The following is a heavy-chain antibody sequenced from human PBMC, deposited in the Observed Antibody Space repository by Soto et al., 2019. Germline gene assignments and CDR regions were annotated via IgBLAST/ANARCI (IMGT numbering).Heavy chain of an antibody. Sequence: ASVKVSCKASGYTFTSCGISWVRQAPGQGLEWMGWISAYNGNTNYAQKLQGRVTMTTDTSTSTAYMELRSLRSDDTAVYYCARVRIVGATNNWFDPWGQGTLVTVSS. CDR2: ISAYNGNT. V-gene: IGHV1-18*04. J-gene: IGHJ5*02. D-gene: IGHD1-26*01. CDR3: ARVRIVGATNNWFDP. CDR1: GYTFTSCG.